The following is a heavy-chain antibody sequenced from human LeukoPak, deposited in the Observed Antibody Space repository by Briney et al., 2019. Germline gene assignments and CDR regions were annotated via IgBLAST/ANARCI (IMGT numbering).Heavy chain of an antibody. V-gene: IGHV3-11*01. CDR2: ISSSGSTI. CDR3: ARYSSSRTLYYYYYYMDV. J-gene: IGHJ6*03. CDR1: GFTFSDYY. Sequence: GGSLRLSCAASGFTFSDYYMSWIRQAPGKGLEWVSYISSSGSTIYYADSVKGRFTISRDNAKNSLYLQMNSLRAEDTAVYYCARYSSSRTLYYYYYYMDVWGKGTTVTISS. D-gene: IGHD6-13*01.